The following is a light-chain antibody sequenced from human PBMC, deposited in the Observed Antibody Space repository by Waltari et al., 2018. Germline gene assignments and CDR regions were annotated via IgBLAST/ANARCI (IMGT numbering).Light chain of an antibody. CDR3: QQLNNYPLT. Sequence: IQLTQSPSSLSASVGDRVAITCRASQTITTYLAWYQQKPGKAPKLLIHSTSTLETGVPSRFSGSGSGTDFTLTNSSLQPEDFATYYCQQLNNYPLTFGGGTTVEIK. CDR2: STS. J-gene: IGKJ4*01. V-gene: IGKV1-9*01. CDR1: QTITTY.